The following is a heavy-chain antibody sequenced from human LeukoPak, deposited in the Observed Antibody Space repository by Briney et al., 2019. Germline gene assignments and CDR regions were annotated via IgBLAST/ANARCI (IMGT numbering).Heavy chain of an antibody. CDR1: GGSISSGGYY. CDR3: ARGTYYYDSSGYFPFDY. Sequence: SETLSLTCTVSGGSISSGGYYWSWIRQHPGKGLEWIGYIYYSGSTYYNPSLKSRVTISVDTSKNQFSLKLSSVTAADTAVYYCARGTYYYDSSGYFPFDYWGQGTLVTVSS. V-gene: IGHV4-31*03. CDR2: IYYSGST. J-gene: IGHJ4*02. D-gene: IGHD3-22*01.